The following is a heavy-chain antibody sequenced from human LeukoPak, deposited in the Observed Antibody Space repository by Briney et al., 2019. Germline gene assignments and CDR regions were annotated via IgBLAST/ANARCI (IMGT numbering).Heavy chain of an antibody. J-gene: IGHJ4*02. V-gene: IGHV3-30-3*01. Sequence: PGRSLRLSCAASGFTFSSYAMHWVRQAPGKGLEWVAVISYDGSNKYYADSVKGRFTISRDNSKNTLYLQMNSLRAEDTAVYYCARDGSPDWIGIFHYWGQGTLVTVSS. D-gene: IGHD3-3*01. CDR3: ARDGSPDWIGIFHY. CDR1: GFTFSSYA. CDR2: ISYDGSNK.